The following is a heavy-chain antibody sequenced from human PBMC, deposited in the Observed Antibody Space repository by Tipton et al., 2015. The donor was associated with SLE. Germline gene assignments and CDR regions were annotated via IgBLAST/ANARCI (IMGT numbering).Heavy chain of an antibody. CDR3: ASQRDDYDRSDPSFEY. D-gene: IGHD3-22*01. Sequence: TLSLTCNVSGGSISISNYWGWVRQPPGKGLEWIGSLYYSGSTHYNLSLKSRVTISVDTSKNQFSLKLSSVTAADTAVYYCASQRDDYDRSDPSFEYWGQGTLVTVSS. V-gene: IGHV4-39*01. CDR1: GGSISISNY. J-gene: IGHJ4*02. CDR2: LYYSGST.